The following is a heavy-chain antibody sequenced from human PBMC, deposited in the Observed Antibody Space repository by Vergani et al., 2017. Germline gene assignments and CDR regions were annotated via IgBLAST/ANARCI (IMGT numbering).Heavy chain of an antibody. CDR2: VDPEDGET. D-gene: IGHD4-17*01. CDR3: ATPQTVTTRGMEV. J-gene: IGHJ6*01. V-gene: IGHV1-69-2*01. Sequence: VQLVQSGAEVKKPGATMKISCKVSGYTFTDHYMHWVKQAPGKGLEWMGLVDPEDGETIYAEKFKGRVTIAADTSTDTAHLELSSLRSEDTAVYYCATPQTVTTRGMEVLGQGAKVIVSS. CDR1: GYTFTDHY.